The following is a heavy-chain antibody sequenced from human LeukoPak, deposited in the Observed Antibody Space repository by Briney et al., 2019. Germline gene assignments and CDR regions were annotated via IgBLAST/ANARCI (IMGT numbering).Heavy chain of an antibody. CDR1: GGSISSYY. V-gene: IGHV4-59*12. CDR2: IFYIGST. CDR3: ARDPSATVTTNYYYMDV. J-gene: IGHJ6*03. Sequence: TSETLSLTCTVSGGSISSYYWSWIRQPPGKGLEWIGYIFYIGSTNYSPSLKSRVTMSVDTSKNQFSLKLSSVTAADTAVYYCARDPSATVTTNYYYMDVWGKGTTVTVSS. D-gene: IGHD4-11*01.